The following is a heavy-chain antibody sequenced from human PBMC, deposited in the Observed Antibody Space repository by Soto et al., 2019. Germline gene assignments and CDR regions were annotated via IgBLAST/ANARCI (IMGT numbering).Heavy chain of an antibody. Sequence: QLQLQESGPGLVKPSETLSLTCTVSGGSISSSSYYWGWIRQPPGKGLEWIGSIYYSGGTYYNPSHKGRVTISVDTSKNQFSLKLSSVTAADTAVYYCARLTYSNAYYYYYMDVWGKGTTVTVSS. V-gene: IGHV4-39*01. CDR3: ARLTYSNAYYYYYMDV. CDR2: IYYSGGT. J-gene: IGHJ6*03. CDR1: GGSISSSSYY. D-gene: IGHD4-4*01.